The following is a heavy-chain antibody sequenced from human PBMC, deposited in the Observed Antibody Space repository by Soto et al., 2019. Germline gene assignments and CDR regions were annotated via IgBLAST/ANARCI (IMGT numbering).Heavy chain of an antibody. CDR3: AHLGIIGMTSWFDP. J-gene: IGHJ5*02. Sequence: QITLKESGPTLVKPTQTLTLTCTFSGFSLNSRGVGVGWIRQPPGKALEWLALIYWDEDKHFSPSLKSRLTPXTXPXXNQVVLTMPTMDPVDTGTYYRAHLGIIGMTSWFDPWGQGTLVTVSS. CDR1: GFSLNSRGVG. CDR2: IYWDEDK. D-gene: IGHD1-20*01. V-gene: IGHV2-5*02.